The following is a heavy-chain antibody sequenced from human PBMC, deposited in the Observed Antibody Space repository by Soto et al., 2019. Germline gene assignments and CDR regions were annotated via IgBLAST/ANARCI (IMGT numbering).Heavy chain of an antibody. CDR2: ISSSSSYT. CDR1: GFTFSDYY. D-gene: IGHD6-13*01. Sequence: GGSLRLSCAASGFTFSDYYMSWIRQAPGKGLEWVSYISSSSSYTDYADSVKGRFTISRDNAKNTLYLQMNSLRAEDTAVYYCAKVQSGSSPLNYYGMDVWGQGTTVTVSS. V-gene: IGHV3-11*05. CDR3: AKVQSGSSPLNYYGMDV. J-gene: IGHJ6*02.